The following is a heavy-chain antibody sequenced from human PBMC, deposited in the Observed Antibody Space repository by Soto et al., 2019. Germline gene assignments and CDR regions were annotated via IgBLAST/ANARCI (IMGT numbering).Heavy chain of an antibody. D-gene: IGHD3-22*01. Sequence: SVKVSCKASGGTFSSYAISWLRQAPGQGLEWMGGIIPIFGTANYAQKFQGRVTITADESTSTAYMELSSLRSEDTAVYYCGRGYYYDSSGYYLQPYYYYGMDVWGQGTTVTVSS. CDR2: IIPIFGTA. V-gene: IGHV1-69*13. J-gene: IGHJ6*02. CDR3: GRGYYYDSSGYYLQPYYYYGMDV. CDR1: GGTFSSYA.